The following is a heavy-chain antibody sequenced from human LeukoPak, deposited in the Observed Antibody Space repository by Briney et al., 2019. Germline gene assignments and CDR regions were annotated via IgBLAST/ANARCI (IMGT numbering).Heavy chain of an antibody. CDR3: ARDYGSGTYYNEYGMDV. D-gene: IGHD3-10*01. Sequence: ETLSLTCAVAGGSMSSTHWWTWVRQPPGKGLEWIGDIFHSGSTNYNPSLKSRVTLSVDKSKNQFSLKLSSVTAADTAVYYCARDYGSGTYYNEYGMDVWGQGTTVTVSS. V-gene: IGHV4-4*02. J-gene: IGHJ6*02. CDR2: IFHSGST. CDR1: GGSMSSTHW.